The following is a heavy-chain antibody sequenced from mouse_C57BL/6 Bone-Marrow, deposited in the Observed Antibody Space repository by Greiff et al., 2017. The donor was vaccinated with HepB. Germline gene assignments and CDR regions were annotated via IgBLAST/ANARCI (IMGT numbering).Heavy chain of an antibody. D-gene: IGHD1-1*01. CDR1: GYTFTSYW. J-gene: IGHJ2*01. V-gene: IGHV1-5*01. CDR3: TRLFITTVPRYFDY. Sequence: EVQLQQSGTVLARPGASVKMSCKTSGYTFTSYWMHWVKQRPGQGLEWIGAIYPGNSDTSYNQKFKGKAKLTAVTSASTAYMELSSLTYEDSAVYYCTRLFITTVPRYFDYWGQGTTLTVSS. CDR2: IYPGNSDT.